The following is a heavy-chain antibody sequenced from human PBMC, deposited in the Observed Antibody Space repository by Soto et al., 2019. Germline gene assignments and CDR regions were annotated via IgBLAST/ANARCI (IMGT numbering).Heavy chain of an antibody. V-gene: IGHV1-46*01. D-gene: IGHD2-2*01. CDR3: ARTAANMGWYYFDY. J-gene: IGHJ4*02. CDR1: GYTFTNYY. Sequence: QVQLVQSGAEVKKPGASVKVSCKTSGYTFTNYYMHWVRQAPGQGLEWMGIINPSGGGTTYAQKFQGSVTMTRETSTSTVYMDLSSLRSDDTAVDYCARTAANMGWYYFDYWGQGTLVTVSS. CDR2: INPSGGGT.